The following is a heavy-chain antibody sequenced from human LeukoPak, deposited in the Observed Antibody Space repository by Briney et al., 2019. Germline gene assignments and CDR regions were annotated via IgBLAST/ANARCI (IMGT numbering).Heavy chain of an antibody. D-gene: IGHD1-26*01. CDR2: ISGSGDNM. J-gene: IGHJ6*03. CDR1: KFTFNNYA. Sequence: GGSLRLSCLASKFTFNNYAMTWVRQAPGKGLEWVSSISGSGDNMDYADSVKGRFTISRENSENTLYLQMNSLRGEDTAVYYCARDGYSGSYYRLYYFFMDVWGKGTTVTVSS. V-gene: IGHV3-23*01. CDR3: ARDGYSGSYYRLYYFFMDV.